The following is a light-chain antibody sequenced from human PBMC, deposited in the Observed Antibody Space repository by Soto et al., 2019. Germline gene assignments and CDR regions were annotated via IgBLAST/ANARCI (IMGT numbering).Light chain of an antibody. J-gene: IGKJ1*01. CDR2: DVS. CDR3: QQNDCYPWT. V-gene: IGKV1-5*01. Sequence: DVQMSQSPSTLSASVGARVTITCRARQSINNLVAWYHQKPGKAPNFLIYDVSTLESGVPSRFSGSESGTVVTINISSQQAEYGATYYCQQNDCYPWTFGQGTKVDI. CDR1: QSINNL.